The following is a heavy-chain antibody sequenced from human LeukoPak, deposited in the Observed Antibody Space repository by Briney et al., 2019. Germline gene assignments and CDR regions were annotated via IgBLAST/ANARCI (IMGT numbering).Heavy chain of an antibody. CDR3: ARSLSGVVTD. CDR1: GGFISSSCDY. CDR2: IYHNGST. V-gene: IGHV4-39*07. J-gene: IGHJ4*02. Sequence: SETLSLTCTVSGGFISSSCDYWGWIRQPPGKGLEWIGSIYHNGSTFYNPSLESRVTISVDTSKNQFSLKLSSVTAADTAVYYCARSLSGVVTDWGQGTLVTVSS. D-gene: IGHD2-21*02.